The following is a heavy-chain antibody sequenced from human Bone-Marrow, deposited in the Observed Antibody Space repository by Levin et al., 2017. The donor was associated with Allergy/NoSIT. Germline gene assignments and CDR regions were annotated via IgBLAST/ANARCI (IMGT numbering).Heavy chain of an antibody. CDR1: GFTFSSYA. Sequence: PGGSLRLSCAASGFTFSSYAIHWVRQAPGKGLEWVAVISYDGSNKYYADAVKGRFTISRDNSKNTLYLQMNSLRAEDTAVYYCARDYSCSGGICYSPGSQRKKNWFDPWGQGTLVTVSS. J-gene: IGHJ5*02. CDR3: ARDYSCSGGICYSPGSQRKKNWFDP. CDR2: ISYDGSNK. V-gene: IGHV3-30-3*01. D-gene: IGHD2-15*01.